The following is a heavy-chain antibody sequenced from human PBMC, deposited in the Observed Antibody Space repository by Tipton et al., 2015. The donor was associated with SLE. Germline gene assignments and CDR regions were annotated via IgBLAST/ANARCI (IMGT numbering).Heavy chain of an antibody. CDR3: ARGKTRVEY. CDR2: IHYSGST. CDR1: GGCFTPYS. Sequence: TLSLTCSVYGGCFTPYSWSWIRQPPGKGLEWMAYIHYSGSTNYNPSLKSRVTISIDTSKNQFSLRLNSVTAADTAVYYCARGKTRVEYWGQGRLVTVSS. D-gene: IGHD1/OR15-1a*01. J-gene: IGHJ4*02. V-gene: IGHV4-59*08.